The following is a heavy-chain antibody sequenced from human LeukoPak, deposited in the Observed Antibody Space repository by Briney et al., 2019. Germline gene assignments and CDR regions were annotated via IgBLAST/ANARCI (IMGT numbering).Heavy chain of an antibody. CDR2: IKSKTDGGTT. J-gene: IGHJ6*03. CDR1: GFTFSNAW. V-gene: IGHV3-15*01. D-gene: IGHD3-22*01. Sequence: GGSLRLSCAASGFTFSNAWMSWVRQAPGKGLEWVGRIKSKTDGGTTDYAAPVKGRFTISRDDSKNTLYLQMNSLKTEDTAVYYCTTGVGYDSSGYYYYYYYMDVWGKGTTVTVSS. CDR3: TTGVGYDSSGYYYYYYYMDV.